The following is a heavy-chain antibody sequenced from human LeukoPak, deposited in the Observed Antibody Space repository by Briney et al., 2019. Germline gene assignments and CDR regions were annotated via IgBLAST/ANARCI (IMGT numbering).Heavy chain of an antibody. Sequence: GGSLGLSCAVSGFTFSANNMHWVRQAPGKGLEWVTFIDHDGSQKFYADSVKGRFTISRDNSKNALYLHINSLRPEDTAVYYCAKDGGGGTYSFDYWGQGSLVTVSS. V-gene: IGHV3-30*02. D-gene: IGHD3-16*01. CDR3: AKDGGGGTYSFDY. J-gene: IGHJ4*02. CDR1: GFTFSANN. CDR2: IDHDGSQK.